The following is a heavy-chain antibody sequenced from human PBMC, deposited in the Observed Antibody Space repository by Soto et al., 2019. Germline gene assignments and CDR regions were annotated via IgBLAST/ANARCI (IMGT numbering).Heavy chain of an antibody. V-gene: IGHV5-51*01. CDR1: GYSFTSDW. D-gene: IGHD3-22*01. J-gene: IGHJ4*02. Sequence: GESLKISCKGSGYSFTSDWIGWVRQMPGKGLEWMGIIYPGDSDTRYSPSFQGQVTISADKSISTAYLQWSSLKASDTAMYYCATRYYDSSGYFDYWGQGTLVTVSS. CDR3: ATRYYDSSGYFDY. CDR2: IYPGDSDT.